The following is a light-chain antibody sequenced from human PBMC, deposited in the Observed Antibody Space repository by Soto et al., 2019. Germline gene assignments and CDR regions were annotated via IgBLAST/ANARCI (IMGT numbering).Light chain of an antibody. CDR2: GAS. CDR3: QQYNYWT. Sequence: EFVLTQSPGTLSLSPGERATLSCRASQTVRNNYLAWYQQKPGQAPRLLIHGASTRATGIPDRFSGSGSGTEFTLTISSLQSEDYAVYYCQQYNYWTFGQGTKVDIK. CDR1: QTVRNN. J-gene: IGKJ1*01. V-gene: IGKV3D-15*01.